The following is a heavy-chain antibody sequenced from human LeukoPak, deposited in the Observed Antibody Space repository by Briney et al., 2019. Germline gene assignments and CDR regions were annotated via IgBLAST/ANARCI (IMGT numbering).Heavy chain of an antibody. CDR2: IYYSGST. CDR1: GGSISSSSYY. V-gene: IGHV4-39*01. Sequence: SETLSLTCTVSGGSISSSSYYWGWIRQPPGKGLEWIGSIYYSGSTYYNPSLKSRVTISVDTSKNQFSLKLSSVTAADTAVYYCARLSDGSGSYGWGQGTLVTVPS. D-gene: IGHD3-10*01. J-gene: IGHJ4*02. CDR3: ARLSDGSGSYG.